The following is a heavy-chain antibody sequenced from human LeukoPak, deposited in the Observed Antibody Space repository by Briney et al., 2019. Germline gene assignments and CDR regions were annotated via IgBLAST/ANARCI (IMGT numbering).Heavy chain of an antibody. D-gene: IGHD3-3*01. CDR1: GYTFTGYY. J-gene: IGHJ4*02. CDR2: INPNSGGT. Sequence: GASVKVSCKASGYTFTGYYMHWVRQAPGQGLEWMGWINPNSGGTNYAQKFQGRVTMTRDTSISTAYMELSRPRSDDTAVYYCAAEPYYDFWSDNWGQGTLVTVSS. V-gene: IGHV1-2*02. CDR3: AAEPYYDFWSDN.